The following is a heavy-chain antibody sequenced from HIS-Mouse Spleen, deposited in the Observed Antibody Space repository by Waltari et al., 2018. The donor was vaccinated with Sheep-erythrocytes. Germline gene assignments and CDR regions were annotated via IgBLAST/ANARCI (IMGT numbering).Heavy chain of an antibody. D-gene: IGHD3-10*01. Sequence: QVQLQESGPGLVKPSETLSLTCTVSGYSISSGKGLEWIGSIYHSGSTDYNPSLKSRVTISVDTSKNQFSRTLSFVTAADTAVYYCARISENYYGSGSWALYWGQGTLVTVSS. CDR3: ARISENYYGSGSWALY. CDR1: GYSISSG. J-gene: IGHJ4*02. V-gene: IGHV4-38-2*02. CDR2: IYHSGST.